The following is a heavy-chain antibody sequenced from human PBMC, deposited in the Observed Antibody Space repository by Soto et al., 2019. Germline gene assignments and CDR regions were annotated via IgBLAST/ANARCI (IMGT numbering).Heavy chain of an antibody. CDR2: IIGSGGST. V-gene: IGHV3-23*01. Sequence: EVQLLESGGGLVQPGGSLRLSCAASGFTFSSYAMSLGRQAPGKGQEWVSSIIGSGGSTYFADSVKGRCTISRNHSKNTLYLQMNSLRAEDTAVYYCAYSSTPFEYWGQGTLVTVSS. CDR3: AYSSTPFEY. CDR1: GFTFSSYA. J-gene: IGHJ4*02. D-gene: IGHD6-13*01.